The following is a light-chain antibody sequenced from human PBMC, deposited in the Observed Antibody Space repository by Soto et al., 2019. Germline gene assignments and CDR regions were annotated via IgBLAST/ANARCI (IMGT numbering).Light chain of an antibody. CDR2: AAS. V-gene: IGKV1-39*01. CDR1: RTIASY. Sequence: EIQMTQSPSSLSASVGDRVTITCGASRTIASYVNWYQQKPGKAPNLLIYAASSLQPGVPSRFSGSGSGTDFTLTISSLQTADFATYYGQQSSTTAPLSFGGGTKVDIK. J-gene: IGKJ4*01. CDR3: QQSSTTAPLS.